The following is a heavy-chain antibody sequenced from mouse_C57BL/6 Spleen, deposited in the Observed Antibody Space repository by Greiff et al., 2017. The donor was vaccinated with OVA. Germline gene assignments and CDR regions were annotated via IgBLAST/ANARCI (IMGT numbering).Heavy chain of an antibody. V-gene: IGHV1-26*01. Sequence: EVQLQQSGPELVKPGASVKISCKASGYTFTDYYMNWVKQSHGKSLEWIGDINPNNGGTSYNQKFKGKATLTVDKSSSTAYMELRSLTSEDSAVYYCARWSNYEMDYWGQGTSVTVSS. CDR1: GYTFTDYY. D-gene: IGHD2-5*01. CDR3: ARWSNYEMDY. CDR2: INPNNGGT. J-gene: IGHJ4*01.